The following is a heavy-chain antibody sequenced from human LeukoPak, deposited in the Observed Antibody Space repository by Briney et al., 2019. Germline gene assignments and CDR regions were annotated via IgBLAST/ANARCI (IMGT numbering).Heavy chain of an antibody. CDR3: ARGLVMGRAGPLGRDWFDP. CDR1: GYTFTSYD. Sequence: ASVKVSCKASGYTFTSYDINWVRQATGQGLEWMGWMNPNSGNTGYAQKFQGRVTITRNTSISTAYMELSSLRSDDTAVYYCARGLVMGRAGPLGRDWFDPWGQGTLVTVSS. CDR2: MNPNSGNT. V-gene: IGHV1-8*03. D-gene: IGHD3-10*01. J-gene: IGHJ5*02.